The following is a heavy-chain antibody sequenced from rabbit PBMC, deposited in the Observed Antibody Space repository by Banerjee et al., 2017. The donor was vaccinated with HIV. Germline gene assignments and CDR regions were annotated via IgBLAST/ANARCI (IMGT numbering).Heavy chain of an antibody. CDR3: ARDLAGVIGWNFGL. D-gene: IGHD4-1*01. CDR1: GFDFSGNYM. J-gene: IGHJ4*01. V-gene: IGHV1S45*01. CDR2: IKTSSGST. Sequence: QEQLKESGGGLVQPGGSLKLSCKASGFDFSGNYMSWVRQAPGKGLEWIACIKTSSGSTVYASWAKGRFTISRTSSTTVALQMTSLTAADTATYFCARDLAGVIGWNFGLWGQGTLVTVS.